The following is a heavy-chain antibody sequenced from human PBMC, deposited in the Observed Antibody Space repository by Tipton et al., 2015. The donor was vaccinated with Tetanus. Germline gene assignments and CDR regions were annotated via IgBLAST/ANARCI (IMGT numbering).Heavy chain of an antibody. V-gene: IGHV4-34*01. CDR2: IYYSGNT. CDR1: GGSFSGYY. Sequence: TLSLACAVYGGSFSGYYWSWIRQPPGKGLEWIGSIYYSGNTYYNPALKSRVTISVDTSKNQFSLKLSSVTAADTAVYYCARQCVVPAAENDYGDNAFDSWDQGTLVTVSS. J-gene: IGHJ4*02. CDR3: ARQCVVPAAENDYGDNAFDS. D-gene: IGHD2-2*01.